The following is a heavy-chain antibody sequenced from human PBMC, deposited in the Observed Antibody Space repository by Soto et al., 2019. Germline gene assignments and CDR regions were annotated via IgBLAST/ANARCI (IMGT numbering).Heavy chain of an antibody. J-gene: IGHJ4*02. CDR1: GFTFSAYW. D-gene: IGHD1-1*01. CDR3: ARGPRVSSTGTGAH. V-gene: IGHV3-74*01. CDR2: ISDDGSTA. Sequence: GGSLRLFCSVSGFTFSAYWMHWVRQVPGKGLTWVSRISDDGSTATYADSVKGPFVISRDNAKNSLYLEMNTLRADDSGLYYCARGPRVSSTGTGAHWGRGTLVTVS.